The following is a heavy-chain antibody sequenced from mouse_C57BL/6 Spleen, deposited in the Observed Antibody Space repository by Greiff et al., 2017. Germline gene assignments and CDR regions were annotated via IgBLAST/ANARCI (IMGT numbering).Heavy chain of an antibody. V-gene: IGHV10-3*01. D-gene: IGHD2-3*01. CDR1: GFTFNTYA. CDR2: LRSRSSNYAT. Sequence: EVQGVESGGGLVQPKGSLKLSCAASGFTFNTYAMHWVRPAPGKGLEWVARLRSRSSNYATYYADSVNDRFTISRDDSQSMLYRQMNNLKTEDTAMYYCVSENGYYTYAKDYWGQGTSVTVSS. J-gene: IGHJ4*01. CDR3: VSENGYYTYAKDY.